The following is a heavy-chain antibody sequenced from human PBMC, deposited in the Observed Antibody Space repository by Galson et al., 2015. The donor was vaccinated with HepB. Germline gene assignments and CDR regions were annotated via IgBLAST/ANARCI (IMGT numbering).Heavy chain of an antibody. D-gene: IGHD3-22*01. V-gene: IGHV3-74*01. CDR3: ARYYYDSSAIALGYYYYGMDV. CDR2: INSDGSST. J-gene: IGHJ6*02. Sequence: SLRLSCAASGFTFSSYWMHWVRQAPGKGLVWVSRINSDGSSTSYADSVKGRFTISRDNAKNTLYLQMNSLRAEDTAVYYCARYYYDSSAIALGYYYYGMDVWGQGTTVTVSS. CDR1: GFTFSSYW.